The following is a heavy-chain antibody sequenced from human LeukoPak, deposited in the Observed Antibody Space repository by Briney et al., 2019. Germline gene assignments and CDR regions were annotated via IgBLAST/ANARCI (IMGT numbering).Heavy chain of an antibody. D-gene: IGHD3-10*01. V-gene: IGHV3-23*01. J-gene: IGHJ4*02. Sequence: GGSLRLSCAASGFTFSSYSMNWVRQAPGKGLQWVSAINGDGSDTYYEDSVTGRFTISRDNSKNTLHLQMNSLRAEDTAVYYCAKYYYASGSYSLDYWGLGTLVIVSS. CDR3: AKYYYASGSYSLDY. CDR2: INGDGSDT. CDR1: GFTFSSYS.